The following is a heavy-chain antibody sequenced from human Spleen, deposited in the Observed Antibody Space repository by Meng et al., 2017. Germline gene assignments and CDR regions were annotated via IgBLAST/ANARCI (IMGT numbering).Heavy chain of an antibody. V-gene: IGHV1-2*06. CDR1: GYTFTAYY. CDR2: INPNNGDT. J-gene: IGHJ4*02. Sequence: ASVKVSCKPSGYTFTAYYIHWVRQAPGQGLEWMGHINPNNGDTRYAQKFQGRVSMTRDTSISTAYVELSGLRSDDTAVYYCATRGNPYLDRWGQGTLVTVSS. CDR3: ATRGNPYLDR.